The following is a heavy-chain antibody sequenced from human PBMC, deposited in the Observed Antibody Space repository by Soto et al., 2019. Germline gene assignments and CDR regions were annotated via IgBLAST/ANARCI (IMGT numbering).Heavy chain of an antibody. V-gene: IGHV1-69*04. D-gene: IGHD3-22*01. J-gene: IGHJ1*01. CDR3: ARDLFYYDSSGYYSH. CDR2: IIPILGIA. CDR1: GYTFTSYY. Sequence: ASVKVSCKASGYTFTSYYMHWVRQAPGQGLEWMGRIIPILGIANYAQKFQGRVTITADKSTSTAYMELSSLRSEDTAVYYCARDLFYYDSSGYYSHWGQGTLVTVSS.